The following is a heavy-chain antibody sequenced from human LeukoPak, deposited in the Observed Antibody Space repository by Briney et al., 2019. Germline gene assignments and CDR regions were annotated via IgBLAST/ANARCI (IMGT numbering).Heavy chain of an antibody. CDR2: INHSGST. CDR3: ASRQQLRGSGYSR. CDR1: GGASSGYY. D-gene: IGHD3-22*01. V-gene: IGHV4-34*01. Sequence: SETLSLTCAVYGGASSGYYWSWIRQPPGKGLEWIGEINHSGSTNYNPSLKSRVTISVDTSKNQFSLKLSSVTAADTAVYYCASRQQLRGSGYSRWGQGTLVTVSS. J-gene: IGHJ4*02.